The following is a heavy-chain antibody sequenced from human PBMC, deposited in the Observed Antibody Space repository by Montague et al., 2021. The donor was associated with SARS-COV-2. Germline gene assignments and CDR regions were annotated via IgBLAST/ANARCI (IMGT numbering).Heavy chain of an antibody. V-gene: IGHV4-34*01. D-gene: IGHD2-2*01. CDR2: INHSLST. CDR1: GGSFSGYY. CDR3: ARGLQRVVPGVLGVGPYHYYNMDV. J-gene: IGHJ6*03. Sequence: SETLSLTCAVYGGSFSGYYWSWIRQPPGKGLEWMGEINHSLSTKYNPSLKSRVTISVDTSKNQFSLKLRSVTAADTAVYYCARGLQRVVPGVLGVGPYHYYNMDVWGKGTTVTVSS.